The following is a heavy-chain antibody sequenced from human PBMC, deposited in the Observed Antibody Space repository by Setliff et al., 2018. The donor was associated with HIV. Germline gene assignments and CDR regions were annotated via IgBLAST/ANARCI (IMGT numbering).Heavy chain of an antibody. CDR3: TRVAVITDDAFDV. Sequence: ASVKVSCKASGDTFNNYYIYWVRQAPGQGLEWMGMINPRGETTNYAQKFQGRVTMTRDTSTCTVYMELSSLRSEDTAFYYCTRVAVITDDAFDVWGQGTMVTVSS. CDR2: INPRGETT. CDR1: GDTFNNYY. D-gene: IGHD3-16*01. J-gene: IGHJ3*01. V-gene: IGHV1-46*02.